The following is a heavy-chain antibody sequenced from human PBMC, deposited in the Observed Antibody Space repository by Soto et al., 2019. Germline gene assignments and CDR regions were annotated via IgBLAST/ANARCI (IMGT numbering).Heavy chain of an antibody. CDR3: AREAVHDYYDSDYYGMDV. V-gene: IGHV4-30-4*01. CDR2: IYYSGST. J-gene: IGHJ6*02. CDR1: GGSISSGDYY. Sequence: SETLSLTCTVSGGSISSGDYYWSWIRQPPGKGLEWIGYIYYSGSTYYNPSLKSRVTISVDTSKNQFSLKLSSVTAADTAVYYCAREAVHDYYDSDYYGMDVWGQGTTVTVSS. D-gene: IGHD3-22*01.